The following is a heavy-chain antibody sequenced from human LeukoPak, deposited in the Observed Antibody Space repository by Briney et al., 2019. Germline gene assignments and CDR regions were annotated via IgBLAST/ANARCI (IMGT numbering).Heavy chain of an antibody. J-gene: IGHJ3*02. Sequence: GGSLRLSCAASGFTVSSNCMSWVRQAPGKGLEWVSVIYSGGSTYYADSVKGRFTISRDNSKNTLYLQMNSLRAEDTAVYYCAKDFPDDSSGYFAFDIWGQGTMVTVSS. CDR2: IYSGGST. CDR1: GFTVSSNC. V-gene: IGHV3-66*01. D-gene: IGHD3-22*01. CDR3: AKDFPDDSSGYFAFDI.